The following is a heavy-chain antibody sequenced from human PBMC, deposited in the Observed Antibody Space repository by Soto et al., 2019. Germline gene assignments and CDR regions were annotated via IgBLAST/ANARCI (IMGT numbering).Heavy chain of an antibody. CDR1: GFTFRTYA. CDR3: ARDRYSYDSRAYQGVDWYFDL. Sequence: QVQVVESGGGVVQPGRSLRLSCAASGFTFRTYAMHWVRQAPGKGLEWVAVISHDGSHESYADSVKGRFTISRDNSKNTLFLQMNSLRAEDTAVYYCARDRYSYDSRAYQGVDWYFDLWGRGTLVTVSS. J-gene: IGHJ2*01. V-gene: IGHV3-30*03. D-gene: IGHD3-22*01. CDR2: ISHDGSHE.